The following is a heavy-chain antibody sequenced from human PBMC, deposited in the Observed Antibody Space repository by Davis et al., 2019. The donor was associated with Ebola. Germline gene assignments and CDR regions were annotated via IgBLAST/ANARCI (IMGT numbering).Heavy chain of an antibody. Sequence: ASVKVSCKASGYTFTSYYMHWVRQAPGQGLEWMGIINPSGGSTSYAQKFQGRVTMTRDTSTSTVYMELSSLRSEDTAVYYCARAPRLSDFWSGYSYYMDVWGKGTTVTVSS. CDR3: ARAPRLSDFWSGYSYYMDV. D-gene: IGHD3-3*01. CDR1: GYTFTSYY. CDR2: INPSGGST. V-gene: IGHV1-46*01. J-gene: IGHJ6*03.